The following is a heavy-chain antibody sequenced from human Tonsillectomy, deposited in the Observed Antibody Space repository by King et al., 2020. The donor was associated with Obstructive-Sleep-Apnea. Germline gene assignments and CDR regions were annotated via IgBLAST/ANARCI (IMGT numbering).Heavy chain of an antibody. CDR2: INPNSGGT. CDR1: GYTFTGYY. Sequence: VQLVQSGAEVKKPGASVKVSCKASGYTFTGYYIHWVRQAPGHGLEWMGWINPNSGGTNYAQKLQGRVTMTRDTSISTAYMELSRLISDDTAVYYCATVAVSTATFYFDYWGQGTLVTVSS. J-gene: IGHJ4*02. D-gene: IGHD4-17*01. CDR3: ATVAVSTATFYFDY. V-gene: IGHV1-2*02.